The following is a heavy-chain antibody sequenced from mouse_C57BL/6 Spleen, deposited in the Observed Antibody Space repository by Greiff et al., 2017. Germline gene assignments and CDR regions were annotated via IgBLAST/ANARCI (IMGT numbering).Heavy chain of an antibody. J-gene: IGHJ1*03. D-gene: IGHD2-14*01. CDR2: IDPSDSYT. CDR3: ARRPGVRGYFDV. CDR1: GYTFTSYW. Sequence: VQLQQPGAELVRPGTSVKLSCKASGYTFTSYWMHWVKQRPGQGLEWIGVIDPSDSYTNYNQKFKGKATLTVDTSSSTAYMQLSSLTSEDSAVYYCARRPGVRGYFDVWGTGTTVTVSS. V-gene: IGHV1-59*01.